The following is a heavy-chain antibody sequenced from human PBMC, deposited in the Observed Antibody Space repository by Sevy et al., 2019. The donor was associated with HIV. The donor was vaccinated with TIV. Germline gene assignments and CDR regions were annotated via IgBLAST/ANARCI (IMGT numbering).Heavy chain of an antibody. CDR3: ARQGAVAVRFDY. Sequence: SETLSLTCTVSGGSISSSSYYWGWIRQPPGKGLEWIGSIYYSGSTYYNPSRKSRFTISVDTSKNQFYLKLSSVTAAETAVYYCARQGAVAVRFDYWGQGTLVTVSS. CDR2: IYYSGST. CDR1: GGSISSSSYY. D-gene: IGHD6-19*01. V-gene: IGHV4-39*01. J-gene: IGHJ4*02.